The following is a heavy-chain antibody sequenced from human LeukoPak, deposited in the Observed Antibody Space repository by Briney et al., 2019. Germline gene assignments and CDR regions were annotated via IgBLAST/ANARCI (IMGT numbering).Heavy chain of an antibody. CDR3: AKDVIGWPEIIDY. CDR2: ISGSGGST. J-gene: IGHJ4*02. V-gene: IGHV3-23*01. D-gene: IGHD2-21*01. CDR1: GFTFSSFG. Sequence: QSGGSLRLSCAASGFTFSSFGMSWVRQAPGKGLEWVSAISGSGGSTYYADSVKGRFTISRDNSKNTLYLQMNSLRAEDTAVYYCAKDVIGWPEIIDYWGQGTLVTVSS.